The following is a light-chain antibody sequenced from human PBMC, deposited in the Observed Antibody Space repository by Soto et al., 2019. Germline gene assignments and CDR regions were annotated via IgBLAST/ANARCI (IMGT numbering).Light chain of an antibody. CDR2: GAS. V-gene: IGKV3-15*01. CDR1: QSVRSY. CDR3: HQYDHWPQT. Sequence: EVLMTQSPATLSVSPGERATLSCGASQSVRSYLAWYQQKPGQAPRLLIHGASTRAPGIPARFSGSGSGTDFTLTISSLQSEDFAVYYCHQYDHWPQTFGQGTRWIS. J-gene: IGKJ1*01.